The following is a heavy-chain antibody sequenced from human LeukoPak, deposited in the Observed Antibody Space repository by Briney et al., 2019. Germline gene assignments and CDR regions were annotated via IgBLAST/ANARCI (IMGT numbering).Heavy chain of an antibody. CDR2: IYPGDSDT. D-gene: IGHD6-13*01. CDR1: GYSFTSYW. Sequence: GESLKISCKGSGYSFTSYWIGWVRQMPGKGLEWMGIIYPGDSDTRYSPSFQGQVTISADKSISTAYLQWSSLKASDTAMYYCARPRDSSWSKRYAFDIWGQGTMVTVSS. CDR3: ARPRDSSWSKRYAFDI. J-gene: IGHJ3*02. V-gene: IGHV5-51*01.